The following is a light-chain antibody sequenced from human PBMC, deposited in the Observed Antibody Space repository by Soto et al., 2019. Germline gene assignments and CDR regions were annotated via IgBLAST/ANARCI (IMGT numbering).Light chain of an antibody. Sequence: DIQMTQSPSSLSASVGDIVTITCQASQEIRNYLNWYQQKPGKDPKLMIYDASNLETGVPSRFSGSGSGTDFTFTISSLQPEDIETYYCQQYDNLPLTFGGGTKGDIK. CDR2: DAS. CDR1: QEIRNY. CDR3: QQYDNLPLT. V-gene: IGKV1-33*01. J-gene: IGKJ4*01.